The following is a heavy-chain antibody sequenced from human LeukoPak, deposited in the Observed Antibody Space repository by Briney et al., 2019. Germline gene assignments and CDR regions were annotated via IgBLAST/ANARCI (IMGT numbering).Heavy chain of an antibody. CDR3: ASRAAAGTGSVY. D-gene: IGHD6-13*01. Sequence: SETLSLTCTVSGGSISSSSYYWGWIRQPPGKGLEWIGSIYYSGSTYYSPSLKSRVTISVDTSKNQFSLKLSSVTAADTAVYYCASRAAAGTGSVYWGQGTLVTVSS. V-gene: IGHV4-39*07. CDR1: GGSISSSSYY. CDR2: IYYSGST. J-gene: IGHJ4*02.